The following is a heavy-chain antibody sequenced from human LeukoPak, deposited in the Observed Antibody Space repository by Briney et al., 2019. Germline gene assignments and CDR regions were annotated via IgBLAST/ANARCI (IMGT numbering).Heavy chain of an antibody. J-gene: IGHJ3*02. CDR2: ISYDGSNK. Sequence: GRSLRLSCAASGFTFSSYGMHRVRQAPGKGLEWVAVISYDGSNKYYADSVKGRFTISRDNSKNTLYLQMNSLRAEDTAVYYCAKDLVGGTTSDAFDIWGQGTMVTVSS. CDR1: GFTFSSYG. CDR3: AKDLVGGTTSDAFDI. D-gene: IGHD1-1*01. V-gene: IGHV3-30*18.